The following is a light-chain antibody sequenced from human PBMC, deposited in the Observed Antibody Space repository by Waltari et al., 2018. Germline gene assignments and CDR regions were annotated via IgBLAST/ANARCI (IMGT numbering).Light chain of an antibody. J-gene: IGKJ4*01. CDR2: KAS. CDR3: QRYSGYPPT. Sequence: DFQRTQSPSPRSASLENRITITCRASQSINTWLAWYQQKPGKAPKLLISKASSLQSEVPSRFSGSGFGTEFTLTISSLQPDDSATYYCQRYSGYPPTFGGGTKVEIK. V-gene: IGKV1-5*03. CDR1: QSINTW.